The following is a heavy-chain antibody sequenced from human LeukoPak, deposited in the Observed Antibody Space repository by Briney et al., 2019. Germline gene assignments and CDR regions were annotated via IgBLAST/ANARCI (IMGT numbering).Heavy chain of an antibody. D-gene: IGHD3-10*01. CDR1: EFTFDNYA. CDR3: ARDSAGNQYSSGNFDL. Sequence: GGSLRLSCAASEFTFDNYAMSWVRQAPGKGLEWVSVLYAGGESYYADSVLGRFTISRDNSNNTVFLEMNSLTADDTAVYFCARDSAGNQYSSGNFDLWGQGTLVTVSS. J-gene: IGHJ4*02. CDR2: LYAGGES. V-gene: IGHV3-23*03.